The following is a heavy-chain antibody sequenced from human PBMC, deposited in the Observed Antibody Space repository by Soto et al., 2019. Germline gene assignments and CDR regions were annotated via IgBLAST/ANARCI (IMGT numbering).Heavy chain of an antibody. Sequence: GGSLRLSCAASGFTFSSYAMHWVRQAPGKGLEYVSAISSNGGSTYYANSVKGRFTISRDNSKNTLYLQMGSLRAEDMAVYYCARRQRRGFGELLSPVYYYYYYMDVWGKGTTVTVSS. V-gene: IGHV3-64*01. J-gene: IGHJ6*03. CDR3: ARRQRRGFGELLSPVYYYYYYMDV. D-gene: IGHD3-10*01. CDR2: ISSNGGST. CDR1: GFTFSSYA.